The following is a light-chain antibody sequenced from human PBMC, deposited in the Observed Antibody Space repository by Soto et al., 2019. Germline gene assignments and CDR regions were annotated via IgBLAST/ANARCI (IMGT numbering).Light chain of an antibody. CDR2: GVT. Sequence: SVLTQPASVSGSPGQSITISCTGTSSDVGGYNYVSWYQQHPGKAPKLMIYGVTNRPSGVSNRFSGSKSGNTASLTISGLQAEDEADYYCSSYTSSTALSVVFGGGTKLTVL. V-gene: IGLV2-14*01. CDR1: SSDVGGYNY. J-gene: IGLJ2*01. CDR3: SSYTSSTALSVV.